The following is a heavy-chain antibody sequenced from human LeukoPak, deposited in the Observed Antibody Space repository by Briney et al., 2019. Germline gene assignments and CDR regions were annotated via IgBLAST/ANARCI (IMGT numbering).Heavy chain of an antibody. CDR3: ARRSPRGTYYYDY. Sequence: GGSLRLSCAASGFSFSTYAMTWVRQAPGKRVKGVSSGGITGRTYYAESVKGRFTISRDDSKNTLYLQMNSLRAEDTAVYYCARRSPRGTYYYDYWGQGTLVTVSS. V-gene: IGHV3-23*01. J-gene: IGHJ4*02. D-gene: IGHD1-26*01. CDR2: SGGITGRT. CDR1: GFSFSTYA.